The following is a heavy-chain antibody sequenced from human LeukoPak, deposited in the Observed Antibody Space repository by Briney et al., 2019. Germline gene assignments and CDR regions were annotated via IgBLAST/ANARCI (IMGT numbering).Heavy chain of an antibody. Sequence: SETLSLTCTVSGGSISSGDYYWSWIRQPPGKGLEWIGYIYYSGSTYYNPSLKSRVTISVDTSKNQFSLKLSSVTAADTAVYYCARDIPRGVVTAPKDWGQGTLVTVSS. J-gene: IGHJ4*02. CDR3: ARDIPRGVVTAPKD. CDR1: GGSISSGDYY. V-gene: IGHV4-30-4*01. D-gene: IGHD2-21*02. CDR2: IYYSGST.